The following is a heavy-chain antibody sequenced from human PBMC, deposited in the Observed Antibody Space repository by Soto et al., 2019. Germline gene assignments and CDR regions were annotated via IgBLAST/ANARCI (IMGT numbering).Heavy chain of an antibody. CDR1: GFPLGDYG. Sequence: GGSLRLSCRASGFPLGDYGVXWVRQAPGKGLEWVGFIRREVYGGTTEYAASVKGRLVFSRDDSENIAYLQMNSLKTEDTAVYYCSRVGGCHKTDFWGRGTLVSVSS. V-gene: IGHV3-49*04. D-gene: IGHD2-15*01. CDR3: SRVGGCHKTDF. CDR2: IRREVYGGTT. J-gene: IGHJ4*02.